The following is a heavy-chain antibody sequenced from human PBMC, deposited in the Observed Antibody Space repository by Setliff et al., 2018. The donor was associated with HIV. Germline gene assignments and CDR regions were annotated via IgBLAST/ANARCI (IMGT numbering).Heavy chain of an antibody. D-gene: IGHD5-12*01. J-gene: IGHJ4*02. CDR3: AKDPRAAVATICDY. V-gene: IGHV3-23*01. CDR1: GFTFSSYA. Sequence: LRLSCAVSGFTFSSYAMSWVRQAPGKGLEWVSAISGSAGSTYYADSVKGRFTISRDNSKNTLYLQMNSLRAEDTAVYYCAKDPRAAVATICDYWGQGTLVTVSS. CDR2: ISGSAGST.